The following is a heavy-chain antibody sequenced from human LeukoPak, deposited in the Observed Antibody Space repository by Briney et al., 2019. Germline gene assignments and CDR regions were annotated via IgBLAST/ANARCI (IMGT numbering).Heavy chain of an antibody. V-gene: IGHV4-59*01. CDR1: GGSISSYY. CDR3: ARDLSGSGYFDPAFDI. J-gene: IGHJ3*02. CDR2: IYYSGST. Sequence: SETLSLTCTVSGGSISSYYWSWIRQPPGKGLEWIGYIYYSGSTNYNPSLKSRVTISVDTSKNQFSLKLGSVTAADTAVYYCARDLSGSGYFDPAFDIWGQGTMVTVSS. D-gene: IGHD3-22*01.